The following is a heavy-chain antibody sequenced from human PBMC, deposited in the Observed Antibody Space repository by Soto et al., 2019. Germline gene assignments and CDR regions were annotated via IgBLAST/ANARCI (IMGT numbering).Heavy chain of an antibody. V-gene: IGHV3-23*01. J-gene: IGHJ4*02. CDR1: GFTFRNNV. D-gene: IGHD2-8*01. CDR3: AQNGLDNSPSAMAS. CDR2: ITGSGRDT. Sequence: GGSLRLSCAASGFTFRNNVLSWVRQAPGKGLDWVSGITGSGRDTYYADSVKGRFTISRDNPKNMVFLQMNSLRAEDTALYYCAQNGLDNSPSAMASWGPRTLVPAPQ.